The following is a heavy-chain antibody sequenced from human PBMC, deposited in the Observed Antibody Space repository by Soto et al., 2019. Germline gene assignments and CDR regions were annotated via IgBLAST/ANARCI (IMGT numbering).Heavy chain of an antibody. CDR2: IFHSGTP. D-gene: IGHD3-22*01. CDR3: ARRGSRSSSALPSYDY. J-gene: IGHJ4*02. Sequence: PXGTLSLTCAVSSDSISSGYYCYCIRQPPGKGLEWIGSIFHSGTPYYNPSLKSRLTISMDTSKTQFSLKLTSVTAADTAVYYCARRGSRSSSALPSYDYWGRGILVTVSS. V-gene: IGHV4-38-2*01. CDR1: SDSISSGYY.